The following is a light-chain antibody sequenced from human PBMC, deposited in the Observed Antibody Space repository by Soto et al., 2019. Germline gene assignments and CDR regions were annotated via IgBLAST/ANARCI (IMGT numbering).Light chain of an antibody. Sequence: DIVMTQSPLSLPVTPGEPASISCRSSQSLLHRNGYNYLDWYLQEPGQSPQLLIYLGSNRASGVPDRFSGSGSGTDFTLKISRVEAEDVGVYYCMQALQSPLYTFGQGTKLEIK. CDR2: LGS. J-gene: IGKJ2*01. CDR3: MQALQSPLYT. V-gene: IGKV2-28*01. CDR1: QSLLHRNGYNY.